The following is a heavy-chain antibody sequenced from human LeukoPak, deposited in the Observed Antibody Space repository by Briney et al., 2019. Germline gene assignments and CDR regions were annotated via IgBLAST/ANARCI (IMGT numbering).Heavy chain of an antibody. D-gene: IGHD3-22*01. J-gene: IGHJ3*02. Sequence: SETLSLTCTVSGDSISSGDYYWSWTRQPAGKGLEWIGRISSSGSTNYNPSLKSRVTISVDTSKNQFSLKLSSVTAADTAVYFCARGPYSYDSSGAFDIWGQETMVTVSS. CDR2: ISSSGST. V-gene: IGHV4-61*02. CDR3: ARGPYSYDSSGAFDI. CDR1: GDSISSGDYY.